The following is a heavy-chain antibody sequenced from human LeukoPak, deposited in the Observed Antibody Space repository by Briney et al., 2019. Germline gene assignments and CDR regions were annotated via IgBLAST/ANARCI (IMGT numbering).Heavy chain of an antibody. CDR1: GGSISSYY. D-gene: IGHD6-13*01. Sequence: PSETLSLTCTVSGGSISSYYWSWIRQPPGKGLEWIGYIYYSGSTNYNPSLKSRVTISVDTSKNQFSLKLSSVTAADTAVYYCASYSSSLSIPDYWGQGTLVTVSS. CDR3: ASYSSSLSIPDY. CDR2: IYYSGST. V-gene: IGHV4-59*08. J-gene: IGHJ4*02.